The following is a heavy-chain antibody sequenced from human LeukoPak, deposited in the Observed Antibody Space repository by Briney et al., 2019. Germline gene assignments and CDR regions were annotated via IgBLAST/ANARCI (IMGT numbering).Heavy chain of an antibody. CDR3: ARAGGYCGRISCPYYFDY. CDR1: GYTFTGYY. J-gene: IGHJ4*02. CDR2: INPNSGRT. V-gene: IGHV1-2*02. Sequence: GASVKVSCEASGYTFTGYYMHWVRQAPGQGLEWMGWINPNSGRTNYAQKFQGRVTMTGDTSVSTAYMELSSLRSEDTAVYYCARAGGYCGRISCPYYFDYWGQGSLVAVSS. D-gene: IGHD2-15*01.